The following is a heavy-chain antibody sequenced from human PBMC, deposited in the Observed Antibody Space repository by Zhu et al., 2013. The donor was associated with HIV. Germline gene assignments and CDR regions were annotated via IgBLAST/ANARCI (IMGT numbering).Heavy chain of an antibody. D-gene: IGHD5-18*01. J-gene: IGHJ4*02. CDR1: GYTFTGYY. CDR2: INPNSGGT. CDR3: ARDPDTARGPADY. Sequence: QVQLVQSGAEVKSLGSVKVSCKASGYTFTGYYMHWVRQAPGQGLEWMGWINPNSGGTNYAQKFQGRVTMTRDTSISTAYMELSRLRSDDTAVYYCARDPDTARGPADYWGQGTLVTVSS. V-gene: IGHV1-2*02.